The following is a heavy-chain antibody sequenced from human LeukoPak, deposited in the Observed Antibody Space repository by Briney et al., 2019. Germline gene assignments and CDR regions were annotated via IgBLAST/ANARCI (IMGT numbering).Heavy chain of an antibody. CDR1: GASFSGYY. CDR2: INHSGST. J-gene: IGHJ4*02. V-gene: IGHV4-34*01. CDR3: ARGHRAYYYDSSGPDY. Sequence: SETLSLTCAVYGASFSGYYWSWIRQPPGKGLEWIGEINHSGSTNYNPSLKSRVTISVDTSKNQFSLKLSSVTAADTAVYYCARGHRAYYYDSSGPDYWGQGTLVTVSS. D-gene: IGHD3-22*01.